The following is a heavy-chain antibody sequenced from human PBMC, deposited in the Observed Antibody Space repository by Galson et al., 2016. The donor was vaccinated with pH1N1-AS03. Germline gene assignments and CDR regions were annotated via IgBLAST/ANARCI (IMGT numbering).Heavy chain of an antibody. CDR3: ARGPVSYANYWFPPPDY. D-gene: IGHD4/OR15-4a*01. CDR2: ISGNGFST. V-gene: IGHV3-64*01. J-gene: IGHJ4*02. CDR1: GFTFSSYA. Sequence: SLRLSCAAAGFTFSSYAMFWLRQAPGKGLECVSAISGNGFSTYYANSVKDRFTVSRDNSKNTLYLQMGSLRVEDMAVYYCARGPVSYANYWFPPPDYWGQGTLVTVSS.